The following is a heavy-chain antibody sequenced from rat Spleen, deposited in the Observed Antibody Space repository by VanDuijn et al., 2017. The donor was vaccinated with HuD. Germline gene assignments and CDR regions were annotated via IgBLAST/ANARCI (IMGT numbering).Heavy chain of an antibody. CDR2: INYDGSNT. V-gene: IGHV5-29*01. J-gene: IGHJ2*01. Sequence: DVQLVESDGGLVQPGRSLKLSCAASGFTFSDYYMAWVRQAPTKGLEWVATINYDGSNTYYRDSVKGRFTISRDNAKSTLYLQMDSLRSEDTATYYCARHRYYPDYWGQGVMVTVSS. CDR1: GFTFSDYY. CDR3: ARHRYYPDY.